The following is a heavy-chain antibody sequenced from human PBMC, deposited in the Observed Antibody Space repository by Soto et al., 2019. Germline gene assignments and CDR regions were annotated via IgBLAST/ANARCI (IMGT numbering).Heavy chain of an antibody. CDR2: ISYDGSYQ. CDR3: GRDLATIFGGAY. V-gene: IGHV3-30*03. Sequence: VQLVESGGGVVQPGKSLRLSCAASGFTFSSYGMHWVRQAPGKGLEWVALISYDGSYQYYTDSVLGRFTISRDNFRNTLYLQMDSLYSGDTAAYYCGRDLATIFGGAYWGQGTLVTVSS. D-gene: IGHD3-3*01. CDR1: GFTFSSYG. J-gene: IGHJ4*02.